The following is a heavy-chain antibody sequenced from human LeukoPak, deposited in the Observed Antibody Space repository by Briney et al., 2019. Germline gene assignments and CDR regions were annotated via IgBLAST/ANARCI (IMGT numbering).Heavy chain of an antibody. Sequence: GGSLRLSCAASGFTVSNSWMFWVRQAPGKGLMYVSEINNDGNRIRYVDSVKGRFTISRDGAKNTLFLQMNSLRDDDTAMYYCARGGLPGGFDYWGQGILATVSS. CDR3: ARGGLPGGFDY. CDR2: INNDGNRI. CDR1: GFTVSNSW. D-gene: IGHD7-27*01. J-gene: IGHJ4*02. V-gene: IGHV3-74*01.